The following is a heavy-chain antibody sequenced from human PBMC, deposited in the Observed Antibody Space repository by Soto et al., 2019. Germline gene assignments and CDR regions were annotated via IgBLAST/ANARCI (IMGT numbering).Heavy chain of an antibody. CDR3: ASGGNWVDL. CDR1: GGSISNYY. D-gene: IGHD3-16*01. Sequence: KPSETLSLTCNVSGGSISNYYWTWVRQSPEKGLEWIGYMYYNGNINYNPSLKSRVTVSIDTSKNQFSLTLKSVTAADTAVYYCASGGNWVDLWGQGVLVTVSS. V-gene: IGHV4-59*01. CDR2: MYYNGNI. J-gene: IGHJ5*02.